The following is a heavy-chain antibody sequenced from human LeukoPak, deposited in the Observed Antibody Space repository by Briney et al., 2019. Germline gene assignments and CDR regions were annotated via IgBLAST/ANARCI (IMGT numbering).Heavy chain of an antibody. V-gene: IGHV3-66*02. CDR3: ARDGRVGATRLNI. Sequence: GGSLRLSCAASGLTVSSNCMSWVRQAPGKGLEWVSVIYSDDSTYYADSVRGRFTISRDNSKNTLYLQMNSLRAEDTAVYYCARDGRVGATRLNIWGQGTMVTVSS. D-gene: IGHD1-26*01. CDR1: GLTVSSNC. J-gene: IGHJ3*02. CDR2: IYSDDST.